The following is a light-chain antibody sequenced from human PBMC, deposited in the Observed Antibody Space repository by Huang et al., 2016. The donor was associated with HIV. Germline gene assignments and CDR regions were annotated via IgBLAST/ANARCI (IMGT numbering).Light chain of an antibody. J-gene: IGKJ2*01. Sequence: DIEMTQSPSSLSASVGDTVTMTCRGSQNINKYLNWYQQKVGKAPQLIISVVSHLKEGVPLRFSGSKSGTNFTLTIINLQPDEFATYYCQQRFTTVPYTCARGTKLEIK. V-gene: IGKV1-39*01. CDR3: QQRFTTVPYT. CDR1: QNINKY. CDR2: VVS.